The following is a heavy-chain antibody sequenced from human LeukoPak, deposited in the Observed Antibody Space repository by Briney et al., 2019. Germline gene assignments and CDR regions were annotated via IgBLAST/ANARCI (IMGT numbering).Heavy chain of an antibody. CDR1: GFTVSTNY. CDR2: IYIGCST. D-gene: IGHD3-3*01. V-gene: IGHV3-66*04. Sequence: GGSLRLSCAASGFTVSTNYMSWVRRAPREGLEWVSVIYIGCSTYYADCVKGRFTISRDNSKNTLYLQMNSLRAEDTAVYYCARHFGVITKGVYYYYYGMDVWGQGTTVTVSS. J-gene: IGHJ6*02. CDR3: ARHFGVITKGVYYYYYGMDV.